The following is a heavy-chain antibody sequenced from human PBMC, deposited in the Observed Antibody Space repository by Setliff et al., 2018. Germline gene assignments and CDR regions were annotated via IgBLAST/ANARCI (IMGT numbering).Heavy chain of an antibody. CDR3: ATNLATPSDAFDI. J-gene: IGHJ3*02. CDR1: GDSITSYY. Sequence: SETRSLTCTLSGDSITSYYLTWIRQPPGKGLEWIGYMFYTGTTNYNPSLKSRVTMSIDTSMKSFSLRLTSVTPADTAIYYCATNLATPSDAFDIWAKEQWSPSPQ. CDR2: MFYTGTT. V-gene: IGHV4-59*01.